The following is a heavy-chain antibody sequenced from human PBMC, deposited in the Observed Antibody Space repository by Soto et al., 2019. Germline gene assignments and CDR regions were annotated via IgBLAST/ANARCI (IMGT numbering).Heavy chain of an antibody. V-gene: IGHV1-8*01. D-gene: IGHD3-16*02. Sequence: QVQLVQSGAEVKKPGASVKVSCKASGYTFTSCDINWVRQATGQGLEWMGWMNPNSGNTGYAQKFQGRVTMTRNTSISTAYMELSSLRSEDTAVYYCARGHAFGDYIWGSYRNWGQGTLVTVSS. CDR3: ARGHAFGDYIWGSYRN. J-gene: IGHJ4*02. CDR2: MNPNSGNT. CDR1: GYTFTSCD.